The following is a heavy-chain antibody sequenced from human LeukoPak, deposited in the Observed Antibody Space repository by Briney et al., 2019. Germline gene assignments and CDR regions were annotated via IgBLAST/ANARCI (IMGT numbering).Heavy chain of an antibody. Sequence: PSETLSLTCAVSGYSISSGYYWGWIRQPPGKGLEWIGYIYYSGSTNYNPSLKSRVTISVDTSKNQFSLKLSSVTAADTAVYYCARDRGYYFGSGSYLGDWGQGTLVTVSS. CDR3: ARDRGYYFGSGSYLGD. V-gene: IGHV4-61*01. CDR2: IYYSGST. J-gene: IGHJ4*02. D-gene: IGHD3-10*01. CDR1: GYSISSGYY.